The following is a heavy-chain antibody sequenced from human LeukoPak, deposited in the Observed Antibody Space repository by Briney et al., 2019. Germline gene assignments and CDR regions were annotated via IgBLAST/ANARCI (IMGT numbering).Heavy chain of an antibody. CDR1: GGSISSSSYY. J-gene: IGHJ4*02. Sequence: SETLSLTCTVSGGSISSSSYYWGWVRQPPGKGLEWIGNIYYSGSTYYNPSLKSRVTISVDTSKNQFSLKLSSVTAADTAVYYCARSYDSSGRDYWGQGTLVTASS. D-gene: IGHD3-22*01. CDR2: IYYSGST. CDR3: ARSYDSSGRDY. V-gene: IGHV4-39*01.